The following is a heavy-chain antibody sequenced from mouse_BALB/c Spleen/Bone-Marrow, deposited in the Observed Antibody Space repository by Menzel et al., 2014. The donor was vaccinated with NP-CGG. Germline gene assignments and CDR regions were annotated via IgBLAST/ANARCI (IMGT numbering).Heavy chain of an antibody. J-gene: IGHJ4*01. CDR2: IDPGSGGT. D-gene: IGHD2-4*01. CDR3: AREGYDNDGGRSMDY. CDR1: GYAFTNYL. Sequence: QVQLKESGAELVRPGTSVKVSCKASGYAFTNYLIEWVKQRPGQGLEWIGLIDPGSGGTNYNEKFKGKATLTADKSSSTAYMQLSSLTSDDPAVYFCAREGYDNDGGRSMDYWGQGTSVTVSS. V-gene: IGHV1-54*01.